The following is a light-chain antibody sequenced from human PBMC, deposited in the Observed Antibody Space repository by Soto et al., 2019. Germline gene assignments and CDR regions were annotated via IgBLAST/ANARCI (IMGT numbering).Light chain of an antibody. CDR1: QSLLQSDGKTY. Sequence: EIVMTQTPLSLSVTPGQPASISCKSSQSLLQSDGKTYLYWYLQKPGQPPHLLIYEVSNRLSGVRERVSGSGSGTDFTLKISRVEVEDVGVYYCLQTIQVPLTFGGGTKDEIK. J-gene: IGKJ4*01. CDR3: LQTIQVPLT. CDR2: EVS. V-gene: IGKV2D-29*01.